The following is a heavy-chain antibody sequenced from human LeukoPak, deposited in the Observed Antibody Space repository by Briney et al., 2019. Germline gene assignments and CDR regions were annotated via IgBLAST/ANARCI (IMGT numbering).Heavy chain of an antibody. D-gene: IGHD1-7*01. CDR2: ISGGGDTT. V-gene: IGHV3-23*01. CDR1: GFTFSSYA. Sequence: GGSLRLSCAASGFTFSSYAMSWVRQAPGKGLEWVSGISGGGDTTDYADSVRGRFTISRDNSKNTLYLQMNSLRVDDTAVYYCAKDSTWNYEGDMDVWGKGTTVTVSS. J-gene: IGHJ6*03. CDR3: AKDSTWNYEGDMDV.